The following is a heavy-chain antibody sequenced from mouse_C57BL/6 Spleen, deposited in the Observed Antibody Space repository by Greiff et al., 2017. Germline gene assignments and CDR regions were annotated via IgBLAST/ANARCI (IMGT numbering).Heavy chain of an antibody. J-gene: IGHJ4*01. CDR2: ISSGSSTI. Sequence: EVMLVESGGGLVKPGGSLKLSCAASGFTFSDYGMHWVRQAPEKGLEWVAYISSGSSTIYYAYTVKGRFTISRDNAKNTLFLQMTSLRSEDTAMYYCARKSNSYAMDYWGQGTSVTVSS. D-gene: IGHD2-5*01. CDR1: GFTFSDYG. V-gene: IGHV5-17*01. CDR3: ARKSNSYAMDY.